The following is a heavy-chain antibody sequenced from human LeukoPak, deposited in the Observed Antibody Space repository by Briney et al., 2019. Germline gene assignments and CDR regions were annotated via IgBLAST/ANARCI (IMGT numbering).Heavy chain of an antibody. Sequence: GGSLRLSCAASGFTFSSYAMSWVRQAPGKGLEWVSTISNSGGSTYYADSVKGRVTISRDNSKNTLYLQMNSLRAEDTAVYYCAKGSPSYDFWSGYYSGAFDIWGQGTMVTVSS. CDR2: ISNSGGST. J-gene: IGHJ3*02. CDR3: AKGSPSYDFWSGYYSGAFDI. V-gene: IGHV3-23*01. CDR1: GFTFSSYA. D-gene: IGHD3-3*01.